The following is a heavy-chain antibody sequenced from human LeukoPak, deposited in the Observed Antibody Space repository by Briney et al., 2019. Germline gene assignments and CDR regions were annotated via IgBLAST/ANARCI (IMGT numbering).Heavy chain of an antibody. D-gene: IGHD3-10*01. CDR3: ARYYGSGNEPTGYGMDV. J-gene: IGHJ6*02. CDR1: GFTFSSYS. Sequence: GGSLRLSCAASGFTFSSYSMNWVRQAPGKGLEWVSSISSSSSYIYYADSVKDRSTISRDNAKNSLYLQMNSLRAEDTAVYYCARYYGSGNEPTGYGMDVWGQGTTVTVSS. V-gene: IGHV3-21*01. CDR2: ISSSSSYI.